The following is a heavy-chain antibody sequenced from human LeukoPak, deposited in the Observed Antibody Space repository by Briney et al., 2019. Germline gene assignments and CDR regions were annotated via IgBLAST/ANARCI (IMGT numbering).Heavy chain of an antibody. J-gene: IGHJ6*03. CDR1: GGSFSGYY. V-gene: IGHV4-34*01. CDR3: ARVAGGTRGYYYYYYMDV. Sequence: KSSETLSLTCAVYGGSFSGYYWSWIRQPPGKGLEWIGEINHSGSTNYNPSLKSRVTISVDTSKNQFSLKLSSVTAADTAVYYCARVAGGTRGYYYYYYMDVWGNGTTVTVSS. D-gene: IGHD1-1*01. CDR2: INHSGST.